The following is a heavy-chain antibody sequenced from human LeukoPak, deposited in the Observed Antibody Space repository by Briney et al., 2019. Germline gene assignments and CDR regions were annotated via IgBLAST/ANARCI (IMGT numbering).Heavy chain of an antibody. CDR2: IYYSGST. CDR3: ARTEYSSGWYYFDY. D-gene: IGHD6-19*01. Sequence: PSETLSLTCTVSGGSISSYYWSWIRQPPGKGLEWIGYIYYSGSTNYNPSLKSRVTISVDTSKNQFSLKLSSVPAAHPAVYYCARTEYSSGWYYFDYWGRGSLVTVSS. J-gene: IGHJ4*02. CDR1: GGSISSYY. V-gene: IGHV4-59*01.